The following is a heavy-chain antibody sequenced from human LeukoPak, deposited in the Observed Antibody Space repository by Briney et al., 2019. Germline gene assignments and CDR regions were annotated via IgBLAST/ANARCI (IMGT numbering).Heavy chain of an antibody. Sequence: ASVKVSCKASGSTFSSYAISWVRQAPGQGLEWMGGIIPIFGTANYAQKLQGRVTMTTDTSTSTAYMELRSLRSDDTAVYYCARAPNWAWYFDLWGRGTLVTVSS. D-gene: IGHD7-27*01. CDR2: IIPIFGTA. CDR3: ARAPNWAWYFDL. V-gene: IGHV1-69*05. J-gene: IGHJ2*01. CDR1: GSTFSSYA.